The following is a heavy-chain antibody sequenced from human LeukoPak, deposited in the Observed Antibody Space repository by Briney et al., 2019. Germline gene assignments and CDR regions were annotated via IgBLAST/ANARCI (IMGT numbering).Heavy chain of an antibody. V-gene: IGHV3-33*01. Sequence: GGSLRLSCAASRFTFRNYGMHWVRQAPGKGLEWVGVIWYDGSNKYYADSVKGRFTISRDNSKNTLYLQMNSLRAEDTAVYYCARDRAGYFDYWGQGTLVTVSS. J-gene: IGHJ4*02. CDR1: RFTFRNYG. CDR2: IWYDGSNK. CDR3: ARDRAGYFDY.